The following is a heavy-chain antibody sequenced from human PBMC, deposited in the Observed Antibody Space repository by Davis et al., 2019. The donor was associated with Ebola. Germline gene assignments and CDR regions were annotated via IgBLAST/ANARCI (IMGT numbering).Heavy chain of an antibody. Sequence: ASVKVSCKASGYTFTTYHVHWVRQVPGQGLEWMGLLRADGVNTEYARRFQGRVTMTRDTSSSTAYMELSSLRSDDTAVYYCARGHNFGFEFWGQGALVTVSS. CDR1: GYTFTTYH. J-gene: IGHJ4*02. D-gene: IGHD1-1*01. CDR3: ARGHNFGFEF. CDR2: LRADGVNT. V-gene: IGHV1-46*01.